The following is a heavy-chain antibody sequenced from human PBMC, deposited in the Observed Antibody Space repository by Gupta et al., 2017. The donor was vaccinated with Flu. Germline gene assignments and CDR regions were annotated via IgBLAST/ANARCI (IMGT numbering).Heavy chain of an antibody. J-gene: IGHJ4*02. D-gene: IGHD3-22*01. CDR3: ATDYYYDSSGLFDY. CDR2: IKKKTDGGTT. CDR1: GFTFSNAW. V-gene: IGHV3-15*01. Sequence: EVQLVESGGGLVKPGGSLRLSCAVSGFTFSNAWMSWVRQAPGKGLEWVGRIKKKTDGGTTDYAAPVKGRFTISRDDSKNTLYLQMNSLKTEDTAVYYCATDYYYDSSGLFDYWVQGTLVTVSS.